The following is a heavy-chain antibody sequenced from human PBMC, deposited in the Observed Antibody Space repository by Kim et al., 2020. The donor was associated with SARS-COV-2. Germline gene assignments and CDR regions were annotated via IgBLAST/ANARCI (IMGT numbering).Heavy chain of an antibody. Sequence: GGSLRLSCAASGFTFDDYAIHWVRQSPGKGLEWDSLITSDGRNTYYADSMRGRFTISRDNSDNTVFLQMTSLRPEDSAWYFCAKDGVAYLSNLDYWGQGT. CDR3: AKDGVAYLSNLDY. D-gene: IGHD1-26*01. V-gene: IGHV3-43D*03. CDR1: GFTFDDYA. CDR2: ITSDGRNT. J-gene: IGHJ4*03.